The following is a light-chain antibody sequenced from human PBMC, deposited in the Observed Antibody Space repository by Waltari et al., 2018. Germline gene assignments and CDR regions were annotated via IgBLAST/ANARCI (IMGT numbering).Light chain of an antibody. CDR3: QQYSSFST. Sequence: QINQFPFPLSSAVRSRVHNSCRASQSVGTWLAWYQQKPGKAPKLLIYMASSLESGVPSRFSGSGSGTEFTLTISSLQPDDFATYSCQQYSSFSTFGQGTKVDI. J-gene: IGKJ2*01. CDR2: MAS. V-gene: IGKV1-5*03. CDR1: QSVGTW.